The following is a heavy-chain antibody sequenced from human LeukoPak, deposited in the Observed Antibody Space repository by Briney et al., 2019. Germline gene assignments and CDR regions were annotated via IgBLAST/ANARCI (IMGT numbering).Heavy chain of an antibody. D-gene: IGHD3-10*01. CDR2: INPNSGGT. Sequence: ASVKVSCKAFGYTFTGYYMHWVRQAPGQGLEWMGWINPNSGGTNYAQKFQGRVTMTRDTSISTAYMELSRLRSDDTAVYYCARDSWDYYGSGSMIDYWGQGTLVTVSS. V-gene: IGHV1-2*02. CDR3: ARDSWDYYGSGSMIDY. J-gene: IGHJ4*02. CDR1: GYTFTGYY.